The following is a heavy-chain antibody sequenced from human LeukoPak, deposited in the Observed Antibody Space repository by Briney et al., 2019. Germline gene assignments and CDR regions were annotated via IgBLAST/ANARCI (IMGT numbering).Heavy chain of an antibody. V-gene: IGHV3-48*02. CDR3: ARDFGDYGTSDAFDI. J-gene: IGHJ3*02. D-gene: IGHD4-17*01. CDR1: GFTFNNYG. Sequence: GGSLRLSCAASGFTFNNYGMNWVRQAPGKGLEWLSYISGSSSTIYYTDSVRGRFTISRDNAKNSLCLQKNSLRDEDTAVYYCARDFGDYGTSDAFDIWGQGTMVTVSS. CDR2: ISGSSSTI.